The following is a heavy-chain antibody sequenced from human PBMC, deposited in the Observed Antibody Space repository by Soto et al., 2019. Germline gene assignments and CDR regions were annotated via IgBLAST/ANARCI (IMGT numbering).Heavy chain of an antibody. CDR1: GFTFINYG. J-gene: IGHJ6*02. CDR2: IWHDGNNK. CDR3: ASDLVGASDSYGLDV. D-gene: IGHD1-26*01. V-gene: IGHV3-33*01. Sequence: PWGSLRLSCAASGFTFINYGIHFVRHSPCKWLEWVAIIWHDGNNKYYADSVRGRFIISRDNSKNRLYLQMNSLRAEDTAVYYCASDLVGASDSYGLDVWGQGTPVTVSS.